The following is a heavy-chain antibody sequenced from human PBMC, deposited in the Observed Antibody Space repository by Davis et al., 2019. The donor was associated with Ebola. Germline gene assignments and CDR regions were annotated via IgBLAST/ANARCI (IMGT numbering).Heavy chain of an antibody. CDR3: AKRPDVVLPEVSFYYYGMDV. D-gene: IGHD2-2*01. Sequence: SLKISCVASGFSFDDYAMHWVRQAPGKGLEWVSGLSWSSGRLGYADSVKGRFTISRDNSKNTLYLQMSSLRAEDTATYYCAKRPDVVLPEVSFYYYGMDVWGKGTTVTVSS. V-gene: IGHV3-9*01. CDR2: LSWSSGRL. J-gene: IGHJ6*04. CDR1: GFSFDDYA.